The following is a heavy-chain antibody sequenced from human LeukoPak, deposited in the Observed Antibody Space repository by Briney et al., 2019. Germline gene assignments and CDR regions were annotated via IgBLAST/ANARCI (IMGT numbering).Heavy chain of an antibody. V-gene: IGHV4-59*13. D-gene: IGHD3-22*01. J-gene: IGHJ4*02. CDR2: VYYSGST. CDR3: ARDRGDYDSSGYYGYFDY. Sequence: SETLSLTCTVSGGSLSLYYWSWIRQPPGKGLEWIGYVYYSGSTNYNPSLKSRVTMSLDTSKNQFSLSLTSVTAADTAVYYCARDRGDYDSSGYYGYFDYWGQGALVTVSS. CDR1: GGSLSLYY.